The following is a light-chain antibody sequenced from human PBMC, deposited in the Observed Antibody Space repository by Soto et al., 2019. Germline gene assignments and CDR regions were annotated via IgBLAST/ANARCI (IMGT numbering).Light chain of an antibody. CDR1: QSLRHSNGYNY. Sequence: DIVMTQSPLSLPVTPGEPASISCRASQSLRHSNGYNYLEWYLQNPGQSPQLLIYLGSNRATGVPDRFSGSGSGINFTLKISRVEAEDVGVYYCMQALQTGITCGQGTRLVIK. CDR3: MQALQTGIT. V-gene: IGKV2-28*01. J-gene: IGKJ5*01. CDR2: LGS.